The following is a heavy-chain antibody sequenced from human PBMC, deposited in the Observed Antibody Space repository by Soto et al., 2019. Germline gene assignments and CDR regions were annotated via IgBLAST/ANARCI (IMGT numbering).Heavy chain of an antibody. CDR2: IYYSGST. Sequence: LSLTCTVSGGSISSYYWSWIRQPPGKGLEWIGYIYYSGSTNYNPSLKSRVTISVDTSKNQFSLKLSSVTAADTAVYYCARVSGSYKGDWFDPWGQGTLVTVSS. J-gene: IGHJ5*02. CDR3: ARVSGSYKGDWFDP. D-gene: IGHD1-26*01. CDR1: GGSISSYY. V-gene: IGHV4-59*01.